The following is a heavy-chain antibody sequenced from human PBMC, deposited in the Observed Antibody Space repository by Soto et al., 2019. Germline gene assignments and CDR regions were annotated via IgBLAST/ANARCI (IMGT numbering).Heavy chain of an antibody. CDR1: EFTFSNYA. D-gene: IGHD3-16*01. J-gene: IGHJ5*02. CDR3: ARCAVLSTTSGGCCKWFDP. CDR2: ISASGAAT. V-gene: IGHV3-23*01. Sequence: SLRLSCTDSEFTFSNYAMSWVRQAPGKGLEWVSAISASGAATYYVDSVKGRFTISRDNSKNTLYVQMNSLRAEDTGVYYCARCAVLSTTSGGCCKWFDPRGQVTLFPVSS.